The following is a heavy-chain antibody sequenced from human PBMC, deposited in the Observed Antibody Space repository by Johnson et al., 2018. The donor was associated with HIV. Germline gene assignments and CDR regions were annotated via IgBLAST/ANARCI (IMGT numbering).Heavy chain of an antibody. V-gene: IGHV3-23*04. CDR1: GFTFSSYW. Sequence: VQLVESGGGLVQPGGSLRLSCAASGFTFSSYWMSWVRQAPGKGLEWVSAISGSGGSTYYADSVKGRFTIARDNSKNTLYLQLNSLRAEDTAVYYCSNGWFSGAFDIWGQGTMVTVSS. J-gene: IGHJ3*02. CDR2: ISGSGGST. D-gene: IGHD3-10*01. CDR3: SNGWFSGAFDI.